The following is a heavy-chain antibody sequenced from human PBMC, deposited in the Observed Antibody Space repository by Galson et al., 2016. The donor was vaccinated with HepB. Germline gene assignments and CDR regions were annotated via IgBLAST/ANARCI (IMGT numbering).Heavy chain of an antibody. CDR3: AKSWRGSSGHDFYYDY. CDR1: GFTFDNYA. J-gene: IGHJ4*02. Sequence: SLRLSCAASGFTFDNYAMHWVRQAPGKGLEWVSGISSTSGSVAYADSVKGRFTISRDNSKNSLFLQMNSLRPEDTALYYCAKSWRGSSGHDFYYDYWGQGTLVTVAS. D-gene: IGHD3-22*01. CDR2: ISSTSGSV. V-gene: IGHV3-9*01.